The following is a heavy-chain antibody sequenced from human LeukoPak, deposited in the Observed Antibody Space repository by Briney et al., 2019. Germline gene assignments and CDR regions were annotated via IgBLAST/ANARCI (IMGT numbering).Heavy chain of an antibody. CDR3: SKGWGDY. CDR2: IRTEASGGTT. J-gene: IGHJ4*02. CDR1: GFTFAEYA. D-gene: IGHD6-19*01. Sequence: GRSLRLSCSTSGFTFAEYAMSWFRQAPGKGLELVGFIRTEASGGTTEHVASVKGRFTISRDDSEGVAYLQMTSLKIEDTAVYYCSKGWGDYWGRGTPVTVSS. V-gene: IGHV3-49*03.